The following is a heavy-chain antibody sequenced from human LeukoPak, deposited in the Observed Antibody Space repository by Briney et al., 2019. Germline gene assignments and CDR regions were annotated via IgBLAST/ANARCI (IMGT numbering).Heavy chain of an antibody. D-gene: IGHD6-13*01. J-gene: IGHJ4*02. Sequence: GESLKISRKGSGYSFTSYWISWVRQMPGKGLEWMGRIDPSDSYTNYSPSFQGHVTISADKSISTAYLQWSSLKASDTAMYYCASRFIAAAGTEYWGQGTLVTVSS. CDR2: IDPSDSYT. CDR3: ASRFIAAAGTEY. V-gene: IGHV5-10-1*01. CDR1: GYSFTSYW.